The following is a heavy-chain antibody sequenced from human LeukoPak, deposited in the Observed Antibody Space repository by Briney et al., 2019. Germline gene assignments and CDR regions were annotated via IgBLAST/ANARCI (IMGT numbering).Heavy chain of an antibody. J-gene: IGHJ4*02. CDR3: AKVPPRGSGSYNVDY. CDR1: GFTFSSYG. D-gene: IGHD3-10*01. Sequence: GGSLRLSCAASGFTFSSYGMHWVRQAPGKGLEWVAVISYDGSNKYYADSVKGRFTISRDNSKNTLYLQMNSLRAEDTAVYYCAKVPPRGSGSYNVDYWGQGTLVTVSS. CDR2: ISYDGSNK. V-gene: IGHV3-30*18.